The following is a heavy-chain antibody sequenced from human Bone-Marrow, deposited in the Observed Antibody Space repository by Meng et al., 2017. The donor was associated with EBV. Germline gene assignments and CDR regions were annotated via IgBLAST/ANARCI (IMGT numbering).Heavy chain of an antibody. J-gene: IGHJ4*02. D-gene: IGHD5-12*01. V-gene: IGHV4-4*02. CDR3: ARVRVGGYDIDH. CDR2: IYHSGST. CDR1: GDSFSSIYW. Sequence: VRRRGSGPGPVMPSGTLSLTCGVSGDSFSSIYWWSWVRQPPGKGLEWIGEIYHSGSTEYNPSLKNRVTISIDKSKNKFSLKLTSVTAADTAVYYCARVRVGGYDIDHWGQGTLVTVSS.